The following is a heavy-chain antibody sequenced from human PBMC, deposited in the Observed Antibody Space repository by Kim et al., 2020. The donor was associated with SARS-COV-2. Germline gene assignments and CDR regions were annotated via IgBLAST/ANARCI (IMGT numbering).Heavy chain of an antibody. J-gene: IGHJ3*02. CDR3: GRLYSASGKNAFDI. V-gene: IGHV3-74*01. Sequence: ADSVTGRFAISRENAKNTLSRRMNSLRAGDTAVYYCGRLYSASGKNAFDIWGQGTMVTVSS. D-gene: IGHD4-4*01.